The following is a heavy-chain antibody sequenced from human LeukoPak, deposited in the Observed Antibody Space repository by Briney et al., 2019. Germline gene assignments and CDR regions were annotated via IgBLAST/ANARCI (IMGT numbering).Heavy chain of an antibody. CDR1: GFTFNSYA. CDR3: AKCASLGSFDY. V-gene: IGHV3-23*01. CDR2: ISGSGVTT. D-gene: IGHD2-15*01. J-gene: IGHJ4*02. Sequence: GGSLRLSCAASGFTFNSYAMRWVRQAPGKGLEWVSAISGSGVTTYYADSVKGRFTISRDNSENTLYLQMNSLRAEDTAVYYCAKCASLGSFDYWGQGTLVTVS.